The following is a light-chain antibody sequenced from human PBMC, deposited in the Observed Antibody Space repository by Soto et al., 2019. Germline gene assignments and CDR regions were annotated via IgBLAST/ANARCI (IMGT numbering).Light chain of an antibody. CDR3: QQYGSSSWT. CDR1: QSLSGSR. J-gene: IGKJ1*01. Sequence: EIVLPQSPATLSFTTGERATLSCRASQSLSGSRLAWYQQKPGLGPRVLVYGASSRAPGIPDRFSGSGSGTDFTLTISRLEPEDFAVYYCQQYGSSSWTFGQGTKVDIK. V-gene: IGKV3-20*01. CDR2: GAS.